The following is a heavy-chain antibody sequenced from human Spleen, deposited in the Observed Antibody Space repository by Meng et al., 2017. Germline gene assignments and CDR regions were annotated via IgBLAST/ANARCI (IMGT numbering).Heavy chain of an antibody. V-gene: IGHV4-30-4*01. D-gene: IGHD5-24*01. CDR3: ARVETATTNPYFDY. CDR1: GGSISSGDYY. Sequence: QVQLQESGPGLVKPSQTLSLTCTVSGGSISSGDYYWSWIRQPPGRGLEWIGYIYYSGSTYYNPSLRSRVTISVDTSKNQFSLILTSVTAAGTAVYFCARVETATTNPYFDYWGQGTLVTVSS. CDR2: IYYSGST. J-gene: IGHJ4*02.